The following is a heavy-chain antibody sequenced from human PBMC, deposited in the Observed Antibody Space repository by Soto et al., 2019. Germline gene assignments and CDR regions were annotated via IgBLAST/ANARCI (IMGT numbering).Heavy chain of an antibody. Sequence: GPVARSCAVSRGCGDSLHWRWVRQRAGHGLEWIGRIFPNGNPDSRPSLKSRVTLSVDTSKNQISLNLTSVTAADMAVYYCAREGSHSAYNFAIGIQPWSSDRWAQARPVTVS. CDR1: RGCGDSLH. CDR3: AREGSHSAYNFAIGIQPWSSDR. J-gene: IGHJ5*02. V-gene: IGHV4-4*07. CDR2: IFPNGNP. D-gene: IGHD1-1*01.